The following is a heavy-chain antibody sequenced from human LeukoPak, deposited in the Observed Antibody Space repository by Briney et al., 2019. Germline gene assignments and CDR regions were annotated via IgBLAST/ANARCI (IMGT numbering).Heavy chain of an antibody. V-gene: IGHV4-61*01. CDR2: IYYSGST. J-gene: IGHJ3*02. D-gene: IGHD1-26*01. CDR1: GGSVSSGSYY. CDR3: ARHVRSGSYLEAFDI. Sequence: PSETLSLTSTVSGGSVSSGSYYWSWIRQPPGKGLEWIGYIYYSGSTNYNPSLKSRVTISVDTSKNQFSLKLRSVTAADTAVYYCARHVRSGSYLEAFDIWGQGTMVTVSS.